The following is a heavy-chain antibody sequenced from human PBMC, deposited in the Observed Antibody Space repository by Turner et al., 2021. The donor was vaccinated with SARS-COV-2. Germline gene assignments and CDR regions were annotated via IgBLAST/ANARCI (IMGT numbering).Heavy chain of an antibody. J-gene: IGHJ4*02. CDR1: GFTFSNHG. V-gene: IGHV3-33*01. CDR3: ARGCGGSSGCFLIDY. Sequence: QVQLVESGEGVVQPGRSLRLSCEASGFTFSNHGMHWARQAPGKGLEWVTIIWNDGSNKYYTDSVRGRFTISRDNSKNTPYLQMNSLRAEDTAVYYCARGCGGSSGCFLIDYWGQGTLVTVSS. CDR2: IWNDGSNK. D-gene: IGHD6-19*01.